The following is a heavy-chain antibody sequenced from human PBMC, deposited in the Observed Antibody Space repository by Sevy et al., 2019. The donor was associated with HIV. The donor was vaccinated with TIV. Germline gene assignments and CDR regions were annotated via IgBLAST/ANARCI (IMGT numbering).Heavy chain of an antibody. CDR2: RRYDGSNK. D-gene: IGHD2-8*01. CDR3: ARGRKTTQEWLEELDYYYGMDV. V-gene: IGHV3-30*02. Sequence: GGSLRLSCAASGFTFSTYDMHWVRRAPGKGLEWVACRRYDGSNKDYGDSVRGRFTISRDNSKSTLYVQLNSLRAEDTAVYYCARGRKTTQEWLEELDYYYGMDVWGQGTSVTVSS. J-gene: IGHJ6*02. CDR1: GFTFSTYD.